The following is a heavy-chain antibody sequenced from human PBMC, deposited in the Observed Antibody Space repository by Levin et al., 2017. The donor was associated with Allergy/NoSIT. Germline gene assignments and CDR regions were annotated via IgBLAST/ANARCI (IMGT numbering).Heavy chain of an antibody. D-gene: IGHD3-16*01. Sequence: SSETLSLTCTVSGDSISGYYWTWIRQPQGKGREWIGYVHYTGSTNYNYSLKSRVTMSVDTSKNQFSLRLSSVIAADTAVYYCARDMKGGRRDVWGKGTTVTVS. CDR2: VHYTGST. CDR3: ARDMKGGRRDV. CDR1: GDSISGYY. J-gene: IGHJ6*03. V-gene: IGHV4-59*01.